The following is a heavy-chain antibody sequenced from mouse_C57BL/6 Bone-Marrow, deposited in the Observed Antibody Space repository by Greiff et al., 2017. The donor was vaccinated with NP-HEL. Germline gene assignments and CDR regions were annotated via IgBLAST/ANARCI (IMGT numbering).Heavy chain of an antibody. J-gene: IGHJ1*03. D-gene: IGHD1-1*01. CDR2: INYDGSST. Sequence: EVKLVESEGGLVQPGSSMKLSCTASGFTFSDYYMAWVRQVPEKGLEWVANINYDGSSTYYLDSLKSRFIISRDNAKNILYLQMSSLKSEDTATYYCARERAYYYGSSYDWYFDVWGTGTTVTVSS. CDR1: GFTFSDYY. V-gene: IGHV5-16*01. CDR3: ARERAYYYGSSYDWYFDV.